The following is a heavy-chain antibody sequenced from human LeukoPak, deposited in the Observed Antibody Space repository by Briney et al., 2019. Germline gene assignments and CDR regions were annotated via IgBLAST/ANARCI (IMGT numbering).Heavy chain of an antibody. Sequence: TSETLSLTCTVSGYSISSGYYWGWIRQPPGKGLEWIGSIYHSGSTYYNPSLKSRVTISVDTSKNQFSLKLSSVTAADTAVYYCARLVPPGWFDPWGQGTLVTVSS. CDR3: ARLVPPGWFDP. V-gene: IGHV4-38-2*02. CDR1: GYSISSGYY. J-gene: IGHJ5*02. CDR2: IYHSGST.